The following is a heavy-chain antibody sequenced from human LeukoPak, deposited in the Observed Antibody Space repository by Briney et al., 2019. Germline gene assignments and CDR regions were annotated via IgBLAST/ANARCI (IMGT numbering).Heavy chain of an antibody. CDR1: GGSFSGYY. J-gene: IGHJ5*02. V-gene: IGHV4-34*01. CDR3: ARKRDEYYDFWSGYLKARWFDP. Sequence: KPSETLSLNCAVYGGSFSGYYWSWIRQPPGKGLEWIGEINHSGSTNYNPSLKSRVTISVDTSKNQLSLKLSSVTAADTAVYYCARKRDEYYDFWSGYLKARWFDPWGQGTLVTVSS. CDR2: INHSGST. D-gene: IGHD3-3*01.